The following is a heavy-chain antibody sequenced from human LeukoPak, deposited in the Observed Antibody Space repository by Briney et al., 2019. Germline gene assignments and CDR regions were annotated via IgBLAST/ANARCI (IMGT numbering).Heavy chain of an antibody. CDR3: ARVVKRPHIVVVTASFDI. J-gene: IGHJ3*02. CDR1: CGSFSGYY. CDR2: INHSGST. V-gene: IGHV4-34*01. D-gene: IGHD2-21*02. Sequence: SETLSLTCAVYCGSFSGYYWSWIRQPPGKGLEWIGEINHSGSTNYNPSLKSRVTISVDTSKNQFSLKLSSVTAADTAVYYCARVVKRPHIVVVTASFDIWGQGTMVTVSS.